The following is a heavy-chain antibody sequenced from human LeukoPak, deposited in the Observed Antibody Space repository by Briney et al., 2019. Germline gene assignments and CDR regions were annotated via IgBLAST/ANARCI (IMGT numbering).Heavy chain of an antibody. Sequence: PSETLSLTCAVYGGSFSGYYWSWIRQPPGKGLEWIGEINHSGSTNYNPSLKSRVTISVDTSKNQFSLKLSSVTAADTAVYYCARGSPDSSGWYDAFDIWGQGTMVTVSS. CDR3: ARGSPDSSGWYDAFDI. D-gene: IGHD6-19*01. J-gene: IGHJ3*02. V-gene: IGHV4-34*01. CDR1: GGSFSGYY. CDR2: INHSGST.